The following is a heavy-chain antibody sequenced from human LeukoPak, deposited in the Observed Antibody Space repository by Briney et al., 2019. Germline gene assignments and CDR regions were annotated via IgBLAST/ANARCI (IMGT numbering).Heavy chain of an antibody. D-gene: IGHD2-2*01. V-gene: IGHV1-2*02. CDR3: ARDLDCCSTSCRGDFQH. Sequence: ASVKVSCRASGYTFIAYYMHWVRQAPGQGLEWMGWINPNSGGTNYAQKFQGRVTMTRDTSISTAYMELSRLRSDDTAVYYCARDLDCCSTSCRGDFQHWGQGTLVTVSS. J-gene: IGHJ1*01. CDR1: GYTFIAYY. CDR2: INPNSGGT.